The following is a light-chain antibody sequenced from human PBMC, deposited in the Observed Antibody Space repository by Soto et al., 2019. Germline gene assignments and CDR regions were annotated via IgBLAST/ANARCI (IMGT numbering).Light chain of an antibody. CDR2: DAS. CDR3: QQRSNWPPGLT. V-gene: IGKV3-11*01. Sequence: QSRGTLSLSPVERATRAGIGGQSVSSSYLAWYQQKPGQAPRLLIYDASNRATGIPARFSGSGSGTDFPLTISCLEPEAFAVYYCQQRSNWPPGLTFAGGTKVDIK. CDR1: QSVSSSY. J-gene: IGKJ4*01.